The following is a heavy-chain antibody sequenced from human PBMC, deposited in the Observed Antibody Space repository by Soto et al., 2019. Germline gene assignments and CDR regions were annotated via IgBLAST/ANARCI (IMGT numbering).Heavy chain of an antibody. V-gene: IGHV4-34*01. Sequence: SETLSLTCAVYVGSFSGYYWSWVRQPPGKGLEWIGEINHRGGTNYNPSLKSRVTLSLDTSKNQFSLKLTSVIAADTAVYYCTRGLWFGESKTPAFDYWGRGTPVTVSS. J-gene: IGHJ4*02. D-gene: IGHD3-10*01. CDR2: INHRGGT. CDR3: TRGLWFGESKTPAFDY. CDR1: VGSFSGYY.